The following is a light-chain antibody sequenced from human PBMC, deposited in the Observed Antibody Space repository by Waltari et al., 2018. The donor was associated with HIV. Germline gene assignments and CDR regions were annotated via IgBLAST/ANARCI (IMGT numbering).Light chain of an antibody. V-gene: IGLV1-40*01. CDR2: GTT. Sequence: QSVLTQPPSVSVAPGQRVIISCTGSSATIGACEDVPWYQHLPGAVPKVLIYGTTYRPSGVPDRFSGSKSGTSASLAIAGLQTEYEADYYCQSYDNSLNAVVFGGGTRLTVL. CDR1: SATIGACED. CDR3: QSYDNSLNAVV. J-gene: IGLJ2*01.